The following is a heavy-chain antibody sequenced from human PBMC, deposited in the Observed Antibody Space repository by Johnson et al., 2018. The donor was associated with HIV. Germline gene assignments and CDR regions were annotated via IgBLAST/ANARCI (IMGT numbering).Heavy chain of an antibody. CDR1: GFTFSSYP. Sequence: QVQLVESGGGLVQPGRSLRLSCAVSGFTFSSYPMHWVRQAPGKGLEWAAFIRYDGSNKYYADSVKGRFTISRDNSKNTLYLQMNSLRAEDTAVYYCAREGDSSGMVFLDAFDIWGQGTMVTVSS. CDR3: AREGDSSGMVFLDAFDI. J-gene: IGHJ3*02. D-gene: IGHD3-22*01. V-gene: IGHV3-30*02. CDR2: IRYDGSNK.